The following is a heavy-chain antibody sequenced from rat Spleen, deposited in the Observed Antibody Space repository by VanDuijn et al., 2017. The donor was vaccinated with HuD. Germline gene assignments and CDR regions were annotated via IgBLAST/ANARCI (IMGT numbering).Heavy chain of an antibody. J-gene: IGHJ3*01. Sequence: IGEINKDSSTINYTPSLKDKFTISRDNAQNTLYLQMTKLGSEDTAIYYCASRGEGEDNWFAYWGQGTLVTVSS. CDR2: INKDSSTI. D-gene: IGHD1-11*01. V-gene: IGHV4-2*01. CDR3: ASRGEGEDNWFAY.